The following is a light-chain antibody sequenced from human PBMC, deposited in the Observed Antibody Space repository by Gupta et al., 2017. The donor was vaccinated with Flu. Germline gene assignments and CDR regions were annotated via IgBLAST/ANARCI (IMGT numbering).Light chain of an antibody. J-gene: IGLJ3*02. V-gene: IGLV1-44*01. Sequence: GTNSGSGSSSNIGSNTVDWYQQLPRTAPKLLIYTNNRRPSGVPDRFSGSKSDTSASLAISGLQAEDEADYYCASGDDSLNGGVFGGGTKLTVL. CDR2: TNN. CDR1: SSNIGSNT. CDR3: ASGDDSLNGGV.